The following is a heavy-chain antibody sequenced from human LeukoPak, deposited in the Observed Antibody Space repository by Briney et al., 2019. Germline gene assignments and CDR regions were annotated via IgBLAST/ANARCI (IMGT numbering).Heavy chain of an antibody. CDR3: ARDVVKNVWGSYVEIEANWFDP. D-gene: IGHD3-16*01. CDR2: ISSSSSYI. J-gene: IGHJ5*02. Sequence: GGSLRLSCAASGFTFSSYSMNWIRQAPGKGLEWVSSISSSSSYIYYADSVKGRFTISRGNAKNSLYLQMNSLRAEDTAVYYCARDVVKNVWGSYVEIEANWFDPWGQGTLVTVSS. V-gene: IGHV3-21*01. CDR1: GFTFSSYS.